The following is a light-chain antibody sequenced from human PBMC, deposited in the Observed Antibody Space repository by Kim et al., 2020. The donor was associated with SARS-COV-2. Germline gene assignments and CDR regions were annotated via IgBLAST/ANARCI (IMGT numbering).Light chain of an antibody. V-gene: IGLV3-1*01. CDR1: RLGDKY. J-gene: IGLJ3*02. Sequence: GSPGQTASITSSGDRLGDKYTYWYQQKNGQSPLLVIYQDTKRPSGIPERFSGSNSGNTATLSISGTQTMDEADYYCQAWDSSTAVFGGGTQLTVL. CDR2: QDT. CDR3: QAWDSSTAV.